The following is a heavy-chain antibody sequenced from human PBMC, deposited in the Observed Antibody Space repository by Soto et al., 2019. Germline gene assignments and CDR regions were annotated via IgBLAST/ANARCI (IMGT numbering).Heavy chain of an antibody. Sequence: GGSLRLSCAASGFTFSSYSMNWVRQAPGKGLEWVSYISSSSSTIYYADSVKGRFTISRDNAKNSLYLQMNSLRAEDTAVHYCAREKEDIVVVVAATYDYYYYMDVWGKGTTVTVSS. CDR1: GFTFSSYS. CDR3: AREKEDIVVVVAATYDYYYYMDV. D-gene: IGHD2-15*01. V-gene: IGHV3-48*01. CDR2: ISSSSSTI. J-gene: IGHJ6*03.